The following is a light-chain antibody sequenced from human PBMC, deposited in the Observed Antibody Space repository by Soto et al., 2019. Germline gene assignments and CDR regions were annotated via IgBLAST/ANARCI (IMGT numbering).Light chain of an antibody. CDR3: SSYTSSSTGV. CDR2: DVS. J-gene: IGLJ2*01. Sequence: QSALTQPASVSGSPGQYITISCTGTSSDVGGYNYVSWYQQHPGKAPKLMIYDVSNRPSGVSNRFSGSKSGNTASLTISGLEAEDEADYYCSSYTSSSTGVFGGGTQLTVL. V-gene: IGLV2-14*01. CDR1: SSDVGGYNY.